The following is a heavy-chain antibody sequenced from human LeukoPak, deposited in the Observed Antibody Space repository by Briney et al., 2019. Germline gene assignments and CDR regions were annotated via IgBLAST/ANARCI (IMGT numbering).Heavy chain of an antibody. CDR1: LYTFTGYY. V-gene: IGHV1-2*02. CDR3: ARDRPLIVVVSAMDV. Sequence: ASVKVSCKASLYTFTGYYMHWVRQAPGQGLEWMGWINPNSGGTNYAQKFQGRVTMTRDTSISTAYMELSRLRSDDTAVYYCARDRPLIVVVSAMDVWGKGTTVTVS. D-gene: IGHD2-2*01. CDR2: INPNSGGT. J-gene: IGHJ6*03.